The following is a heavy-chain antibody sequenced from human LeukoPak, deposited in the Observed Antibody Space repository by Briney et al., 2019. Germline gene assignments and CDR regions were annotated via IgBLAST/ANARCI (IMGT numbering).Heavy chain of an antibody. CDR3: ARTPGTTGTRHYYYGMDV. V-gene: IGHV1-2*06. CDR1: GGTFSSYA. Sequence: GASVKVSCKASGGTFSSYAISWVRQAPGQGLEWMGRINPNSGGTNYAQKFQGRVTMTRDTSISTAYMELSRLRSDDTAVYYCARTPGTTGTRHYYYGMDVWGQGTTVTVSS. CDR2: INPNSGGT. J-gene: IGHJ6*02. D-gene: IGHD1-1*01.